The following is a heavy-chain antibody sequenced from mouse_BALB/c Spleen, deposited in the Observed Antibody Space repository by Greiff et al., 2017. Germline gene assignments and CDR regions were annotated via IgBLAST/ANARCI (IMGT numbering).Heavy chain of an antibody. CDR3: ARRGDEGYFDY. V-gene: IGHV2-2*02. J-gene: IGHJ2*01. D-gene: IGHD3-3*01. Sequence: VKLMESGPGLVQPSQSLSITCTVSGFSLTSYGVHWVRQSPGKGLEWLGVIWSGGSTDYNAAFISRLSISKDNSKSQVFFKMNSLQANDTAIYYCARRGDEGYFDYWGQGTTLTVSS. CDR1: GFSLTSYG. CDR2: IWSGGST.